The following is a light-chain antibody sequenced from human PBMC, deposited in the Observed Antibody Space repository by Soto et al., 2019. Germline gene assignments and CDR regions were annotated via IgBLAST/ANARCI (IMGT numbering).Light chain of an antibody. CDR1: TSNILRNY. CDR2: MND. Sequence: VLTQPPSASGNPGQRLTISCSGSTSNILRNYVYWYRQLPGTAPRLLISMNDQRPSGVPDRFSGSKSGTSASLAISGLRSEDEADYYCASWDDSLSGYVFGTGTRSPS. V-gene: IGLV1-47*01. CDR3: ASWDDSLSGYV. J-gene: IGLJ1*01.